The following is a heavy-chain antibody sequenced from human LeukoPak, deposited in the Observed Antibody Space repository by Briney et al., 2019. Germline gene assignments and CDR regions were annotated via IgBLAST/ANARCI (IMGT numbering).Heavy chain of an antibody. CDR3: ARGRLGAREYYFDY. CDR2: MNPNSGNA. J-gene: IGHJ4*02. Sequence: GASVKVSCKASGYTFTSYDINWVRQATGQGLEWMGWMNPNSGNAGYAQKFQGRVTMTRNTSISTAYMELSSLRSEDTAVYYCARGRLGAREYYFDYWGQGTLVTVSS. D-gene: IGHD7-27*01. V-gene: IGHV1-8*02. CDR1: GYTFTSYD.